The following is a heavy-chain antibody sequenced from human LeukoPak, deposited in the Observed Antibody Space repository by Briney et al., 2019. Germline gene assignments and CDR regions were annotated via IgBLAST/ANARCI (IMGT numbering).Heavy chain of an antibody. CDR3: ARDLIDYGGKGNDY. V-gene: IGHV3-11*01. D-gene: IGHD4-23*01. CDR1: GFTFSDSY. J-gene: IGHJ4*02. CDR2: ISSSGGTM. Sequence: RGRSLRLSCGASGFTFSDSYMSWIRQAPGKGLEWVSYISSSGGTMYYADSVKGRFTISRDNAKNSLYLQMNSLRAEDTALYYCARDLIDYGGKGNDYWGQGTLVTVSS.